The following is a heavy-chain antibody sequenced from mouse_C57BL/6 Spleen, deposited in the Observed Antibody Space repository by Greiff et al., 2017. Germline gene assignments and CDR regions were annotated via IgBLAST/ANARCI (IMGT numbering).Heavy chain of an antibody. CDR2: IDPSDSYT. J-gene: IGHJ3*01. CDR3: ITTASAY. D-gene: IGHD1-2*01. CDR1: GYTFTSYW. V-gene: IGHV1-50*01. Sequence: QVQLQQSGAELVKPGASVKLSCKASGYTFTSYWMQWVKQRPGQGLEWIGEIDPSDSYTNYNQKFKGKATLTVDTSSSTAYMQLSSLTSEDSAVYYCITTASAYWGQGTLVTVSA.